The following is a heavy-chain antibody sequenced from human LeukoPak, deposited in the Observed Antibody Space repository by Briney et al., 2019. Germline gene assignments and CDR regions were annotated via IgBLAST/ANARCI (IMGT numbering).Heavy chain of an antibody. D-gene: IGHD4-17*01. V-gene: IGHV3-11*01. CDR3: ARDKLNYGEDYYYMDV. J-gene: IGHJ6*03. CDR1: RFTFSDYF. CDR2: ISSSGSYI. Sequence: PGGSLRFSCAASRFTFSDYFLTWVRQAPGKGLEAVSYISSSGSYIYYADSVKGRFTISRANAKNSLYLQMNRLRAEDTAVYYCARDKLNYGEDYYYMDVWGQGTTVTIS.